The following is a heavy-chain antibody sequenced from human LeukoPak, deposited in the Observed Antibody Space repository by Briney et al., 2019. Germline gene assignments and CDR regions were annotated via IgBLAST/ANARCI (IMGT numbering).Heavy chain of an antibody. Sequence: SETLSLTCTVPGGSISSSSYYWGWIRQPPGKGLEWIGSIYYSGSTYYNPSLKSRVTISVDTSKNQFSLKLCSVTAADTAVYYCARPLTMDVWGQGTTVTVSS. V-gene: IGHV4-39*01. CDR2: IYYSGST. CDR3: ARPLTMDV. J-gene: IGHJ6*02. CDR1: GGSISSSSYY.